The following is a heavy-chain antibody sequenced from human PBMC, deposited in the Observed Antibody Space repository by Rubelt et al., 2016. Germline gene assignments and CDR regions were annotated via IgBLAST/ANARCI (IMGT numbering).Heavy chain of an antibody. Sequence: QVQLVQSGAEVKKPGASVKVSCKASGYTFTSYAMHWVRQAPGQRLEWMGWINAGNGNTKYSQKFQGRVTITRDTAASTAYMELSSLRSEDTAVYYCARSKDTAMGTDADWYFDLWGRGTLVTVSS. J-gene: IGHJ2*01. CDR2: INAGNGNT. D-gene: IGHD5-18*01. CDR1: GYTFTSYA. CDR3: ARSKDTAMGTDADWYFDL. V-gene: IGHV1-3*01.